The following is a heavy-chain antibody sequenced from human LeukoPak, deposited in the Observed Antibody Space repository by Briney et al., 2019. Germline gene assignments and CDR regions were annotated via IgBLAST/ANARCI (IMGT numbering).Heavy chain of an antibody. CDR2: ISAYTGNI. D-gene: IGHD5/OR15-5a*01. CDR1: GYTFTSYG. CDR3: AREVSTLFDY. J-gene: IGHJ4*02. Sequence: ASVKVSCKASGYTFTSYGISWVRQAPGEGLEWMGWISAYTGNINYAQKLQGRVTMTTDTSTSTAYMELRSLRSDDTAVYYCAREVSTLFDYWGQGTLVTVSS. V-gene: IGHV1-18*01.